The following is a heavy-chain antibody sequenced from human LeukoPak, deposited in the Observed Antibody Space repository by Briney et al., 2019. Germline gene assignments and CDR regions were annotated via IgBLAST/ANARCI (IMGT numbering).Heavy chain of an antibody. J-gene: IGHJ4*02. Sequence: SETPSLTCTVSGGSVSSGGYYWSWIRQSPGKGLEWIGFIYYSGSTNYNPSLKSRVTISVDTSKNQFSLKLSSVTAADTAVYYCARLVVPAAMGGFDYWGQGTLVTVSS. CDR3: ARLVVPAAMGGFDY. CDR1: GGSVSSGGYY. CDR2: IYYSGST. D-gene: IGHD2-2*01. V-gene: IGHV4-61*08.